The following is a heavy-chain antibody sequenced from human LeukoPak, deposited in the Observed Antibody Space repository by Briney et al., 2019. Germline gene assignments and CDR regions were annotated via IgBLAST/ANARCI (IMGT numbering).Heavy chain of an antibody. CDR3: ATYNDRDAFDI. CDR2: IKSKTGGGTT. V-gene: IGHV3-15*01. J-gene: IGHJ3*02. CDR1: GFTFSNAW. Sequence: KSGGSLRLSCAASGFTFSNAWMSWVRQAPGKGLEWVGRIKSKTGGGTTDYAAPVKGRFTISRDDSKNTLYLQMNSLKTEDTAVYYCATYNDRDAFDIWGQGTMVTVSP. D-gene: IGHD1-14*01.